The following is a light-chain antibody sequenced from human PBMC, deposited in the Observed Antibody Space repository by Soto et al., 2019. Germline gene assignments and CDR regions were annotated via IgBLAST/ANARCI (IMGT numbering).Light chain of an antibody. CDR1: QSVSSN. CDR2: GAS. V-gene: IGKV3-15*01. CDR3: QQYNNWPPWT. J-gene: IGKJ1*01. Sequence: MTQSPSTLSVSPGERATLSCRASQSVSSNLAWYQQKPGQAPRLLIYGASTRATGIPARFSGSGSGTEFTLTISSLQSEDFAVYYCQQYNNWPPWTFGEGTKVVIK.